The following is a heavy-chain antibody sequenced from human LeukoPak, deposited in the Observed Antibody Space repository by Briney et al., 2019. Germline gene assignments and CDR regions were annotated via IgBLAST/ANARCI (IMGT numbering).Heavy chain of an antibody. CDR1: GFTFSNYA. D-gene: IGHD4-17*01. V-gene: IGHV3-23*01. J-gene: IGHJ4*02. Sequence: GGSLRLSCAASGFTFSNYAMSWVRQAPGKGLEWVSAISGSGVSTYYADSVKGRFTISRDNSKNTLYLQMNSLRAEDTAVYYCAKDWDDYGDYLPLDYWGQGTLVTVSS. CDR2: ISGSGVST. CDR3: AKDWDDYGDYLPLDY.